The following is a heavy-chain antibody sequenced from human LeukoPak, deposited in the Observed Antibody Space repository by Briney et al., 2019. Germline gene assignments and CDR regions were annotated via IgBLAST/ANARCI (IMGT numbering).Heavy chain of an antibody. CDR2: LSGSISRT. J-gene: IGHJ6*02. CDR3: AKGNVGMDV. CDR1: GFTFSSYA. D-gene: IGHD1-1*01. V-gene: IGHV3-23*01. Sequence: GGSLRLSCAASGFTFSSYAMSWVRQAPGKGLEWVSGLSGSISRTSYAESVKGRFTISRDNSKNTLYLQMNSLRAEDTAVYYCAKGNVGMDVWGQGTTVTVSS.